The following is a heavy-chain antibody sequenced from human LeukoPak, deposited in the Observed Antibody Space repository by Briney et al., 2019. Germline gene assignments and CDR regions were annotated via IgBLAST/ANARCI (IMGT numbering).Heavy chain of an antibody. CDR3: AKDPRTYSSGQGSYFQH. CDR1: GFTFSSYG. J-gene: IGHJ1*01. D-gene: IGHD6-19*01. CDR2: ISYDGNNK. V-gene: IGHV3-30*18. Sequence: GGSLRLSCAVSGFTFSSYGMHWVRQAPGKGLEWVAVISYDGNNKYYADSVKGRFTISRDNSKYTLYLQMNSLRAEDTAVYYWAKDPRTYSSGQGSYFQHWGQGTLVTVSS.